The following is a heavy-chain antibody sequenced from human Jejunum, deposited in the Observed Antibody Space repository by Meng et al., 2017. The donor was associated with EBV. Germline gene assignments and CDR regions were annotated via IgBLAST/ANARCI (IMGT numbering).Heavy chain of an antibody. D-gene: IGHD5-12*01. CDR1: GGSVNSGNVY. Sequence: PLQESAPGLVKPSETLSLPCTVSGGSVNSGNVYWSWIRQPPGKGLEWIGYIYYSGSTNYIPSLKSRVTISLDTSKNQFSLKLSSVTAADTAVYYCAGLRYSGYDRAFDYWGQGALVTVSS. CDR3: AGLRYSGYDRAFDY. J-gene: IGHJ4*02. V-gene: IGHV4-61*01. CDR2: IYYSGST.